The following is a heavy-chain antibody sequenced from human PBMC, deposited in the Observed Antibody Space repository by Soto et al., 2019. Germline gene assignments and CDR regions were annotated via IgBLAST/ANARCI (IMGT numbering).Heavy chain of an antibody. V-gene: IGHV4-39*01. J-gene: IGHJ4*02. CDR3: ARRDDDYGTVDY. Sequence: SETLSLTCTVSGGSISSSSYYWGWIRQPPGKGLEWIGSIHYSGSTYYNPSLKSRVTISVDTSKNQFSLKLSSVTAADTAVYYCARRDDDYGTVDYWGQGTLVTVSS. D-gene: IGHD4-17*01. CDR1: GGSISSSSYY. CDR2: IHYSGST.